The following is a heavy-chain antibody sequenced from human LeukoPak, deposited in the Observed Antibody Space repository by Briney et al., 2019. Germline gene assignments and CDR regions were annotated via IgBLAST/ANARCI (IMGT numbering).Heavy chain of an antibody. Sequence: PGGSLRLSCAASGFTFSSYSMTWVRQAPGKGLEWVSSISSSSSYIYYADSVKGRFTISRDNAKNSLYLQMNSLRAEDTAVYYCASTYCSGGSCYSEAFDIWGQGTMVTVSS. CDR2: ISSSSSYI. CDR1: GFTFSSYS. V-gene: IGHV3-21*01. D-gene: IGHD2-15*01. CDR3: ASTYCSGGSCYSEAFDI. J-gene: IGHJ3*02.